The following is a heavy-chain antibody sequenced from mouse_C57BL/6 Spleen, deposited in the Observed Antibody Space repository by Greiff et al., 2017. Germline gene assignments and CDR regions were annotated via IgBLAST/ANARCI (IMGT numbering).Heavy chain of an antibody. Sequence: QVHVKQSGAELVKPGASVKISCKASGYAFSSYWMNWVKQRPGKGLERIGQIYPGDGDTNYNGKFKGKATLTADKSSSTAYMQLSSLTSEDSAVYFCARGPFFNSAGFAYWGQGTLVTVSA. CDR2: IYPGDGDT. V-gene: IGHV1-80*01. CDR3: ARGPFFNSAGFAY. D-gene: IGHD4-1*02. J-gene: IGHJ3*01. CDR1: GYAFSSYW.